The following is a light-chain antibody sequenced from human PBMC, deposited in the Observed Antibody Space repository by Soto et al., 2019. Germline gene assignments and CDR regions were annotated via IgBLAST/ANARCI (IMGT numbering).Light chain of an antibody. CDR3: QQYGISSCS. V-gene: IGKV3-20*01. J-gene: IGKJ3*01. Sequence: EIVLKQSPGTLSLSPGERATLSCRASQSVSSSYLAWYQQKPGQAPRLLIYGASSRATGIPDRFSGSEAGTEFTLTISRLEPKDLAVYYGQQYGISSCSIGPGTKVDIK. CDR1: QSVSSSY. CDR2: GAS.